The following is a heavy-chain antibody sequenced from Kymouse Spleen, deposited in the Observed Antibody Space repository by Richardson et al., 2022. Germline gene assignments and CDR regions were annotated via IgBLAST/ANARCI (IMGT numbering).Heavy chain of an antibody. CDR2: IWYDGSNK. D-gene: IGHD1-1*01,IGHD1-20*01,IGHD1-7*01. CDR3: ASWKHYYYYYGMDV. J-gene: IGHJ6*02. V-gene: IGHV3-33*01. Sequence: QVQLVESGGGVVQPGRSLRLSCAASGFTFSSYGMHWVRQAPGKGLEWVAVIWYDGSNKYYADSVKGRFTISRDNSKNTLYLQMNSLRAEDTAVYYCASWKHYYYYYGMDVWGQGTTVTVSS. CDR1: GFTFSSYG.